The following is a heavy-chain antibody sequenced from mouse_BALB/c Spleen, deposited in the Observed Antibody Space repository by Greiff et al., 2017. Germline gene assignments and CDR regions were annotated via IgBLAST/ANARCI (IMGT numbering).Heavy chain of an antibody. CDR3: ASLLRFAY. CDR2: INSNGGIT. J-gene: IGHJ3*01. CDR1: GFTFSSYG. V-gene: IGHV5-6-3*01. D-gene: IGHD1-1*01. Sequence: EVKLQESGGGLVQPGGSLKLSCAASGFTFSSYGMSWVRQTPDKRLELVATINSNGGITYYPDSVKGRFTISRDNAKNTLYLQMSSLKSEDTAMYYCASLLRFAYWGQGTLVTVSA.